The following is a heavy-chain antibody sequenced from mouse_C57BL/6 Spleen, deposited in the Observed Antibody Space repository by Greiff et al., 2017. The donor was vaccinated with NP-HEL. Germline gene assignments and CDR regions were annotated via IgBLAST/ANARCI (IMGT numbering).Heavy chain of an antibody. CDR1: GFTFSDYG. Sequence: DVKLVESGGGLVKPGGSLKLSCAASGFTFSDYGMHWVRQAPEKGLEWVAYISSGSSTIYYAHTVKGRFTISRENAKNTLFLQMTSLRSEDTAMYYCARGWAVAYWGQRTLVTVSA. CDR3: ARGWAVAY. V-gene: IGHV5-17*01. J-gene: IGHJ3*01. CDR2: ISSGSSTI. D-gene: IGHD3-3*01.